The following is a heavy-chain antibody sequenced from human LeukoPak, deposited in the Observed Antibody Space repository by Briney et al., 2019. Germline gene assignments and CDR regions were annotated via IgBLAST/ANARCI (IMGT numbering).Heavy chain of an antibody. V-gene: IGHV4-30-4*08. CDR3: ARATITMAAGVPADAFDI. Sequence: PSQTLSLTCTVSGGSIRRGDYYWSWIRQPPGKGLEWTGYIYYSGNTYYNPSLKSRVTISVDTSKKQFSLEMSSVTAADAAVYYCARATITMAAGVPADAFDIWGQGTVVTVSS. CDR1: GGSIRRGDYY. D-gene: IGHD5-24*01. J-gene: IGHJ3*02. CDR2: IYYSGNT.